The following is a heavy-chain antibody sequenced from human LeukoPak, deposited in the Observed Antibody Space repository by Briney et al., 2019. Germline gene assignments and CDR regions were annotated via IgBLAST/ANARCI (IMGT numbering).Heavy chain of an antibody. Sequence: PGGSLRLSCAASGFTFSCYAMRCLRQAPGQGLEWVSGISGSGGSTHYADSVKGRFTISRDNSKHTLYLQMNSLRADDTAIYYCGKDSQAGYSNSRTKWGRGALVTVSS. CDR1: GFTFSCYA. J-gene: IGHJ4*02. CDR2: ISGSGGST. V-gene: IGHV3-23*01. CDR3: GKDSQAGYSNSRTK. D-gene: IGHD6-13*01.